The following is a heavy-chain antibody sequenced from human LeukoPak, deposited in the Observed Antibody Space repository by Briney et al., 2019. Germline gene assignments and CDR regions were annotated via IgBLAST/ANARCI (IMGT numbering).Heavy chain of an antibody. Sequence: ASVTVSYKASGYTFTIYGISWVRQAPGQGLEGMGWISAYNGNTNYAQKLQGRVTMTTDTSTSTAYMELRSLRSDDTAVYYCARYNWNYRTDYYYMDVWGKGTTVTVSS. CDR2: ISAYNGNT. CDR1: GYTFTIYG. J-gene: IGHJ6*03. V-gene: IGHV1-18*01. CDR3: ARYNWNYRTDYYYMDV. D-gene: IGHD1-7*01.